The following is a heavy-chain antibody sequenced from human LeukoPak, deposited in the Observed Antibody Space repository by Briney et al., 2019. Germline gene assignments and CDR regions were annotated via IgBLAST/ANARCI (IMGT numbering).Heavy chain of an antibody. D-gene: IGHD4-17*01. CDR3: ASPLNGDSANWFDP. J-gene: IGHJ5*02. V-gene: IGHV1-18*01. CDR2: ISAYNGNT. CDR1: GYTFTSYG. Sequence: ASVKVSCKASGYTFTSYGISWVRQAPGQGLEWMGWISAYNGNTNYAQKFQGRVTMTTDTSTSTAYMELSSLRSEDTAVYYCASPLNGDSANWFDPWGQGTLVTASS.